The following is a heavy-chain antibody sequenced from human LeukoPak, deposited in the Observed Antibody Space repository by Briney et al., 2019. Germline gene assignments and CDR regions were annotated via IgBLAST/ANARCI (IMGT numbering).Heavy chain of an antibody. D-gene: IGHD3-9*01. CDR2: LSGSGAGT. J-gene: IGHJ3*02. CDR3: ARDPHDILTGYLRPLSGFDI. CDR1: GFTFSDYA. V-gene: IGHV3-23*01. Sequence: GGSLRLSCAASGFTFSDYALGWVRQAPGRGLEWVATLSGSGAGTYYSDSVQGRFTISRDNAKNSLSLQMNGLRAEDTAVYYCARDPHDILTGYLRPLSGFDIWGQGTMVTVSS.